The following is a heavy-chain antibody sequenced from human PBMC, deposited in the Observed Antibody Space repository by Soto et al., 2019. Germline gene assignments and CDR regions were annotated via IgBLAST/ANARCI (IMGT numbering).Heavy chain of an antibody. V-gene: IGHV1-2*04. Sequence: ASVKVSCKASGYTFTGYYMHWVRQAPGQGLEWMGWINPNSGGTNYAQKFQGWVTMTRDTSMSTAYMELSSLRSEDTAVYYCARGAHYYDSSGYRSFVYYFDYWGQGTLVTVSS. CDR3: ARGAHYYDSSGYRSFVYYFDY. D-gene: IGHD3-22*01. CDR1: GYTFTGYY. CDR2: INPNSGGT. J-gene: IGHJ4*02.